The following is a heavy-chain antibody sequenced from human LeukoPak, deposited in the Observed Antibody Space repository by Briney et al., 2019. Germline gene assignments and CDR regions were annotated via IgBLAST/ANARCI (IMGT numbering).Heavy chain of an antibody. D-gene: IGHD5-18*01. V-gene: IGHV3-23*01. CDR2: IGGSGGST. J-gene: IGHJ4*02. Sequence: GGSLRLSCAASGFTFSSYAMSWVRQAPGKGLEWVSAIGGSGGSTYYADSVKGRFTISRDNSKNTLYLQMNSLRAEDTAVYYCARRTGYSYGYHLDYWGQGTLVTVSS. CDR3: ARRTGYSYGYHLDY. CDR1: GFTFSSYA.